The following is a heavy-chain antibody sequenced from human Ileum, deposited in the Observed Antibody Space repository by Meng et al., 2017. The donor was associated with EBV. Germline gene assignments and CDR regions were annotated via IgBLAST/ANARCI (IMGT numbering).Heavy chain of an antibody. V-gene: IGHV3-43*01. CDR3: VRGRKGYRAFDY. J-gene: IGHJ4*02. CDR1: GFKFDDYS. CDR2: ITWDGDIT. D-gene: IGHD5-12*01. Sequence: VDRVVAGGVVFQVWGSLGLSCAASGFKFDDYSMHWVRQAPGKGLEWVSIITWDGDITYYGDSVKGRFTISRDNSKDSLYLQMDSLRSEDSALYYCVRGRKGYRAFDYWGQGTLVTVSS.